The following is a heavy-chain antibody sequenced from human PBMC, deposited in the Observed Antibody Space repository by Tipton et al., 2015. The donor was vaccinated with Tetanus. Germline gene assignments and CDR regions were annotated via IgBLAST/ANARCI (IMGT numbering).Heavy chain of an antibody. D-gene: IGHD3-10*01. CDR2: ISYTGTT. CDR3: VRGRGSGAQSFGFEH. CDR1: GGSITNGGYY. J-gene: IGHJ4*02. V-gene: IGHV4-31*03. Sequence: TLSLTCTVSGGSITNGGYYWSWIRQHPGKGLDWIGYISYTGTTHYNPSLKSRVTISLDRSKNQFSLKLTSVTAADTGVYFCVRGRGSGAQSFGFEHWGRGTQVTVSS.